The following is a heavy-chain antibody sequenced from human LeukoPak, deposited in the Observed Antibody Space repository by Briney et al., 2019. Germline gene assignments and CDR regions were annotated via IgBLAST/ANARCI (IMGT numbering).Heavy chain of an antibody. V-gene: IGHV3-48*03. CDR1: GFTFSSYE. Sequence: GGSLRLSCAASGFTFSSYEMNWVRQAPGKGLEWVSYISSSGSTIYYADSVKGRFTISRDNAKNSLYLQMNSLRAEDTAVYYCARGYYDFWSGYQSGYFDYWGQGTLVTVSS. CDR2: ISSSGSTI. J-gene: IGHJ4*02. D-gene: IGHD3-3*01. CDR3: ARGYYDFWSGYQSGYFDY.